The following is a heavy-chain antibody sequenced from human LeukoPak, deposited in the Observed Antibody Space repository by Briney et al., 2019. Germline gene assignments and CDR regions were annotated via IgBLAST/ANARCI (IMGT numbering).Heavy chain of an antibody. Sequence: GGSLRLSCAASGFTFSNYWMGWVRQPPGKGLEWVASIKEDGSEKQYVASVKGRFTISRDNDQKSLYLEMNSLRAEDTAVYYCTKDPASGWWGSFDYWGRGTLVTVSS. CDR1: GFTFSNYW. CDR3: TKDPASGWWGSFDY. CDR2: IKEDGSEK. D-gene: IGHD2-8*02. V-gene: IGHV3-7*01. J-gene: IGHJ4*02.